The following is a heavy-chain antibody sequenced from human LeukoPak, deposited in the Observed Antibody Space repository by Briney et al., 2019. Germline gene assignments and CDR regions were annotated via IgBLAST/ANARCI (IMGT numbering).Heavy chain of an antibody. CDR3: ARDRGWGLRFLDY. D-gene: IGHD4-17*01. CDR1: GFTFSSYW. V-gene: IGHV3-7*01. Sequence: GGSLRLSCAASGFTFSSYWMTWVRQAPGKGLEWVANIKQDGSEKYYVGSVKGRFTISRDNAKNSLYLQMDSLRAEDTAMYFCARDRGWGLRFLDYWGQGTLVTVSS. CDR2: IKQDGSEK. J-gene: IGHJ4*02.